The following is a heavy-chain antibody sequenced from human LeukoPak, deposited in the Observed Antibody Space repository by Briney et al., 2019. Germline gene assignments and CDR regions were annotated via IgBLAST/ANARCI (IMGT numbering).Heavy chain of an antibody. J-gene: IGHJ3*02. Sequence: GGSLRLSCATSGFTFSSHEMSWVRQAPGKGLEWVSYISSSGGAIYYADSVKGRFTISRDNARNLVSLQMSSLRADDTAVYYCARSGYPGAFDIWGQGTMVTVSS. CDR2: ISSSGGAI. CDR1: GFTFSSHE. D-gene: IGHD2-15*01. V-gene: IGHV3-48*03. CDR3: ARSGYPGAFDI.